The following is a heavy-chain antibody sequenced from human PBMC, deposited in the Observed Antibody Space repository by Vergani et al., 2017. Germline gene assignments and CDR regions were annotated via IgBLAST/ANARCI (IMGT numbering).Heavy chain of an antibody. J-gene: IGHJ6*02. CDR1: GGSISSSSHF. D-gene: IGHD2-21*01. CDR3: AREGPYFYGLDL. CDR2: IYYTGSA. V-gene: IGHV4-39*07. Sequence: QLQLHKSGPGLVKPSETLSLTCTLSGGSISSSSHFWGWLRQTPGKGLEWIGSIYYTGSAYYNPSLKSRVSISVDASKNQFSLKLDSVTAADTAVYFCAREGPYFYGLDLWGQGTTVTVSS.